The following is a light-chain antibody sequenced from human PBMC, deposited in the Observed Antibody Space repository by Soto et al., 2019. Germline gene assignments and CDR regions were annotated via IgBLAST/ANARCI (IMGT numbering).Light chain of an antibody. CDR2: DVT. CDR1: SNDIGYYDY. CDR3: WSYAGSYSLL. Sequence: QSALTPPRSVSGSPGQSVTISCTGTSNDIGYYDYVSWYQHHPGKAPKLIIYDVTERPSGVPGRFSGSKSGNTASLTISGLQTDDEADYYCWSYAGSYSLLFGGGTKLTVL. J-gene: IGLJ2*01. V-gene: IGLV2-11*01.